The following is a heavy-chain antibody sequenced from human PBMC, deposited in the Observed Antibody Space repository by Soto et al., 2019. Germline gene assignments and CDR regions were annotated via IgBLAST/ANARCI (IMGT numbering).Heavy chain of an antibody. J-gene: IGHJ4*02. V-gene: IGHV3-15*01. Sequence: EVQLVESGGGLVKPGGSLRLSCAASGFTFSDAWMSWVRQAPGKGLEWVGRIKSKTDGGTTDYAAPVKGRFTISRDDSKDTLYLQMNSLKTDDTAVYYCTTDRERRAGYAQDYWGQGTLVTVSS. CDR1: GFTFSDAW. CDR2: IKSKTDGGTT. CDR3: TTDRERRAGYAQDY. D-gene: IGHD5-18*01.